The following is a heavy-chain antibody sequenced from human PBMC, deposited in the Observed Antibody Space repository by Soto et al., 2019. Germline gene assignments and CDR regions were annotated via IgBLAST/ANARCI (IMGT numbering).Heavy chain of an antibody. V-gene: IGHV4-61*01. CDR1: SGSVSSGSYY. Sequence: PSETLSLTCTVSSGSVSSGSYYLSWIRQPPGKGLEWIGYIYYSGSTNYNPSLKSRVAISVDTSKNQFSLKLSSVTAADTAVYYCARGKDGYKYAFDIWGQGTMVTVSS. CDR2: IYYSGST. J-gene: IGHJ3*02. CDR3: ARGKDGYKYAFDI. D-gene: IGHD5-12*01.